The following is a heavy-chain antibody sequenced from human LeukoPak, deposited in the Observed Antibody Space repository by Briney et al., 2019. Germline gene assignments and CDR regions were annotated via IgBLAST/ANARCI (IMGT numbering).Heavy chain of an antibody. Sequence: PSETLSLTCTVSGGSISSSSYYWGWIRQPPGKGLEWIGSIYYSGSTYYNPSLKSRVTISVDRSKNQFSLKLSSVTAADTAVYYCASNDILTCYYFGYWGQGTLVTVSS. J-gene: IGHJ4*02. CDR3: ASNDILTCYYFGY. CDR1: GGSISSSSYY. V-gene: IGHV4-39*07. D-gene: IGHD3-9*01. CDR2: IYYSGST.